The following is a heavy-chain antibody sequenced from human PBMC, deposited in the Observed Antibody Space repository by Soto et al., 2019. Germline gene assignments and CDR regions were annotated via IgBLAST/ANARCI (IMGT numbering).Heavy chain of an antibody. CDR2: INPIFGTA. D-gene: IGHD4-4*01. CDR1: GGTFSTYP. J-gene: IGHJ1*01. CDR3: ARLRASNYEAYQH. Sequence: QVQLVQSGAEVKKPGSSVKVSCKASGGTFSTYPISWVRQAPGQGLEWMGGINPIFGTANYAQKLQGRVTITADESTTTVYMQLTSLRSDDTAVYYCARLRASNYEAYQHWCQGTLVTVSS. V-gene: IGHV1-69*12.